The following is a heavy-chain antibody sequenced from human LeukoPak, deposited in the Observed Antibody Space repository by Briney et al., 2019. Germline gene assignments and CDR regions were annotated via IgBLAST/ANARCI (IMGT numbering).Heavy chain of an antibody. CDR3: ARAPKQLWSY. CDR2: INPNSGGK. CDR1: GYTFTGYY. Sequence: ASVKVSCKASGYTFTGYYMHWVRQAPGQGLEWMGWINPNSGGKNYAQKFQGRVTMTRDTHSSTAYMELSRLRSDDTAVYYCARAPKQLWSYWGQGTLVTVSS. J-gene: IGHJ4*02. V-gene: IGHV1-2*02. D-gene: IGHD5-18*01.